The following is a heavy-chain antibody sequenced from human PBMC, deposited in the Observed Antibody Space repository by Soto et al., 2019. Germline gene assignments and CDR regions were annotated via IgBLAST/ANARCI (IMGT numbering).Heavy chain of an antibody. CDR1: GFTFNIYA. D-gene: IGHD1-20*01. Sequence: GGSLRLSCAASGFTFNIYAMTWVRQAPGKGLEWVSTTGATGRTTYYSDAVKGRFTVSRDNSKNTLDLQMSNLRAEDTAVYYCATVHNTSRSFDYWGQGTLVTVS. CDR3: ATVHNTSRSFDY. J-gene: IGHJ4*02. CDR2: TGATGRTT. V-gene: IGHV3-23*01.